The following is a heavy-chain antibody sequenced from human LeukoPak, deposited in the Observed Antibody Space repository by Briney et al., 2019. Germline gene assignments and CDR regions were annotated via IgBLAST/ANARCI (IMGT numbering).Heavy chain of an antibody. V-gene: IGHV1-8*03. J-gene: IGHJ3*02. CDR1: GYTFTSYD. CDR2: MNPNSGNT. Sequence: ASVKVSCKASGYTFTSYDINWVRQATGQGLEWMGWMNPNSGNTGYAQKFQGRVTITRNTSISTAYMGLSSLRSEDTAVYYCARVSRYCSSTSCYIMFYAFDIWGQGTMVTVSS. D-gene: IGHD2-2*02. CDR3: ARVSRYCSSTSCYIMFYAFDI.